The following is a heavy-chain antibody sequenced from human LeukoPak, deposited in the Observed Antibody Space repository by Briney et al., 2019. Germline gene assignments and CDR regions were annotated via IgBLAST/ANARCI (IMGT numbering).Heavy chain of an antibody. V-gene: IGHV4-34*01. Sequence: PSETLSLTCAVYGGSFSGYPWSWIRQPPGKGLEWIGEINHSGGTNFNPSLKSRVTISIDTSKNQFSLKLRSVTAADTAVYYCARDYYDSSGYRFDYWGQGTLVTVSS. CDR2: INHSGGT. D-gene: IGHD3-22*01. J-gene: IGHJ4*02. CDR1: GGSFSGYP. CDR3: ARDYYDSSGYRFDY.